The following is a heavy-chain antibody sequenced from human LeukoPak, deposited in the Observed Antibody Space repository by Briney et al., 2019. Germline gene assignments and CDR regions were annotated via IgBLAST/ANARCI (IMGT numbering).Heavy chain of an antibody. CDR2: IKSDGST. Sequence: GGSLRLSYAASGFTFSSYWMHWVRQIPGKGLVWVSRIKSDGSTIYADSVKGRFTISRDNAKNTAYLQMNSLRAEDTAMCYCARAVTYFYGSVTYDWFDPWGQGTLVTVSS. D-gene: IGHD3-10*01. CDR3: ARAVTYFYGSVTYDWFDP. CDR1: GFTFSSYW. J-gene: IGHJ5*02. V-gene: IGHV3-74*01.